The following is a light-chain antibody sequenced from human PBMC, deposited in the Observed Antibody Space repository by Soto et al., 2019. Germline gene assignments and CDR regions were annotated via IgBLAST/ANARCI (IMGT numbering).Light chain of an antibody. J-gene: IGKJ1*01. CDR3: QQYGNSPRT. Sequence: EIVLTQSPGTLSLSPGERATLSCRASQSVNNNFLAWHQQKPGQAPRLLIYGASSRATVLPDRFSGSGSGTDFTLTISRLEPEDFAVYYCQQYGNSPRTFGQGTKVEVK. CDR2: GAS. CDR1: QSVNNNF. V-gene: IGKV3-20*01.